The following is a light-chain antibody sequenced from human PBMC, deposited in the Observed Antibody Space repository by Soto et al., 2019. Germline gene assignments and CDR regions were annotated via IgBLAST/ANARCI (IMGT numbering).Light chain of an antibody. Sequence: QSALTQPASVSGSPGQSITISCTGTSSDVGGYNYVSWYQQHPGKAPKLRIYDVSNRPSGVSNRFSGSKSGNTASLTISWLQAEDEADYYCSSYTSISTLVVFGGGTKLTVL. CDR3: SSYTSISTLVV. V-gene: IGLV2-14*01. CDR2: DVS. CDR1: SSDVGGYNY. J-gene: IGLJ2*01.